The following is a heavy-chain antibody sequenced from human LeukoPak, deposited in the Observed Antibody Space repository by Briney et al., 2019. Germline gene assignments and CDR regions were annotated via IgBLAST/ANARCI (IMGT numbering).Heavy chain of an antibody. Sequence: PSETLSLTCTVSGGSISSYYWSWIRQPPGKGLEWIGYIYYSGSTNYNPSLKSRVTISVDTSKNQFSLELSSVTAADTAVYYCARGGGRGYSYGLDYWGQGTLVTVSS. CDR2: IYYSGST. CDR3: ARGGGRGYSYGLDY. D-gene: IGHD5-18*01. V-gene: IGHV4-59*01. J-gene: IGHJ4*02. CDR1: GGSISSYY.